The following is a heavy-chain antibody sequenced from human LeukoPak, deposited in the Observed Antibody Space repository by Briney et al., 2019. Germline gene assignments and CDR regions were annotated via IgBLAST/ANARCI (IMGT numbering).Heavy chain of an antibody. D-gene: IGHD4-17*01. Sequence: GGSLRLSCAASGFTLNSYSMNWVRQAPGKGLEWISYITVSSSTVHYADSVKGRFTISRDTATNSLFLQMNSLRAEDAALYYCVRGNYGTFDYWGQGTLVTVSS. CDR1: GFTLNSYS. J-gene: IGHJ4*02. CDR2: ITVSSSTV. CDR3: VRGNYGTFDY. V-gene: IGHV3-48*01.